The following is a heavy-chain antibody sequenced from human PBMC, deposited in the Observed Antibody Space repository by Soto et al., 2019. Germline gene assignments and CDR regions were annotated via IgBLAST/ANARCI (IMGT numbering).Heavy chain of an antibody. CDR1: GGTFSSYT. V-gene: IGHV1-69*08. D-gene: IGHD6-19*01. CDR3: ARDGRYSSGWYNY. Sequence: QVQLVQSGAEVKKPGSSVKVSCKASGGTFSSYTISWVRQAPGQGLEWMGRIIPILGIANYAQKFQGRVTITADKSTSTAYMELSSLRSEDTAVYYCARDGRYSSGWYNYWGQGTLVTVSS. CDR2: IIPILGIA. J-gene: IGHJ4*02.